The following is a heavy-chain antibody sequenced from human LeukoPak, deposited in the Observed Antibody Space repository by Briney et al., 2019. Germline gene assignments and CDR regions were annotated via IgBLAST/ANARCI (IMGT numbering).Heavy chain of an antibody. V-gene: IGHV4-39*01. Sequence: SETLSLTCSVSGGSISSSSYYWGWIRQPPGKGLEWIGCIYYSGSTYYNPSLKSRVTISVDTSKNQFSLKLSSVTAADTAVYYCARGHSSDYWGQGTLVTVSS. D-gene: IGHD6-13*01. J-gene: IGHJ4*02. CDR3: ARGHSSDY. CDR1: GGSISSSSYY. CDR2: IYYSGST.